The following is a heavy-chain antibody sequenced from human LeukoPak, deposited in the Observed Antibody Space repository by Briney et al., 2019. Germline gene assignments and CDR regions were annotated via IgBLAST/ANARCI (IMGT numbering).Heavy chain of an antibody. D-gene: IGHD6-13*01. Sequence: PEGSLRLSCAASGFTFSDYYMSWIRQAPGKGLEWVSYISSSGSTIYYADSVKGRFTISRDNAKNSLYLQMNSLRAEDTAVYYCARTPGIAAAGTIRFDPWGQGTLVTVSS. CDR3: ARTPGIAAAGTIRFDP. CDR2: ISSSGSTI. V-gene: IGHV3-11*01. CDR1: GFTFSDYY. J-gene: IGHJ5*02.